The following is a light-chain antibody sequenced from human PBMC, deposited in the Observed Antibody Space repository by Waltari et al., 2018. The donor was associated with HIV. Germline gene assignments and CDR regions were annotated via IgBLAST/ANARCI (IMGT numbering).Light chain of an antibody. J-gene: IGKJ3*01. CDR3: QQTYSTPRT. CDR2: GAS. V-gene: IGKV1-39*01. CDR1: HSISRY. Sequence: DIQMTQSPSSLSASIGDRVTITCRASHSISRYLNWYQQIPGKAPKLLIYGASSLQSGVPSRFSGSGSGTDFTRTINTLQADDFATYYCQQTYSTPRTFGPGTKLDIK.